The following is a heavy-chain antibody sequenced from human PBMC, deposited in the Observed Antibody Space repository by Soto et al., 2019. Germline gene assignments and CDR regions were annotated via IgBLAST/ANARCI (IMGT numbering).Heavy chain of an antibody. CDR1: GFNFDDYA. CDR2: ISWNKGTI. CDR3: VKGFYGGYFSYFDD. D-gene: IGHD5-12*01. Sequence: EVQLVESGGGLVQPGRSLRLSCAASGFNFDDYAMHWVRQAPGKGLEWVSGISWNKGTIAYADSVKGRFTISRDNAKNSLFLQMNSLRPEDTALYDCVKGFYGGYFSYFDDWGQGTLVTVSS. V-gene: IGHV3-9*01. J-gene: IGHJ4*02.